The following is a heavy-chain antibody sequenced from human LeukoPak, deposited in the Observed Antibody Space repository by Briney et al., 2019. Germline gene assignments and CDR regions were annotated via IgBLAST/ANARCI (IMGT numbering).Heavy chain of an antibody. D-gene: IGHD2-15*01. J-gene: IGHJ4*02. V-gene: IGHV3-30-3*01. Sequence: GGSLRLSCVASGFTSGFTFSYYAMHWVRQAPGKGLERVAFISNDGGNRSFANSVKGRFTISRDNSKNTVYLQMNSLGAEHTAVYYCADSDGYYYDVWGRGTLVTVS. CDR3: ADSDGYYYDV. CDR1: GFTFSYYA. CDR2: ISNDGGNR.